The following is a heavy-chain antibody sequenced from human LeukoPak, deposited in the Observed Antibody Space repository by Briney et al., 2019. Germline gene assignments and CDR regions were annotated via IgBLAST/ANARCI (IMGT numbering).Heavy chain of an antibody. V-gene: IGHV1-2*02. CDR3: ARDHKNIAAAGTPAFDI. CDR1: AYTFTDYY. Sequence: ASVKVSCKASAYTFTDYYIHWVRQAPGQGLEWMGWINPNNGGTNYAQKFQGRVTMTRDTSISTAYMELSRLRSDDTAVYYCARDHKNIAAAGTPAFDIWGQGTMVTVSS. J-gene: IGHJ3*02. CDR2: INPNNGGT. D-gene: IGHD6-13*01.